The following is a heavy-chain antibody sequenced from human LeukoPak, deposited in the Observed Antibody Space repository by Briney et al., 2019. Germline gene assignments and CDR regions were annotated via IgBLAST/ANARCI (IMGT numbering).Heavy chain of an antibody. CDR3: ARQDLAARFFDS. CDR2: IYHSGST. D-gene: IGHD6-6*01. CDR1: GGSISSSNW. V-gene: IGHV4-4*02. Sequence: SGTLSLTCAVSGGSISSSNWWSWVRQPPGKGLEWIGEIYHSGSTNYNPSLKSRVTISVETSKSQFSLRLTSVTAADTAIYYCARQDLAARFFDSWGQGALVTVSS. J-gene: IGHJ4*02.